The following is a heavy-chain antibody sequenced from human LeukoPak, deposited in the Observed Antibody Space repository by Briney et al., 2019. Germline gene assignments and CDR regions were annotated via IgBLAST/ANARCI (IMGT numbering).Heavy chain of an antibody. V-gene: IGHV3-74*01. D-gene: IGHD3-10*01. CDR2: IDSDGSSR. Sequence: PGGSLRLSCAASGFTFSSYWMHWVRHAPGKGLVWVSRIDSDGSSRSYADSVKGRFTISRDNAKNTVYLQMNSLRADDTAVYYCARDRGITMVRGIISWGQGSLVTVSS. CDR1: GFTFSSYW. J-gene: IGHJ5*02. CDR3: ARDRGITMVRGIIS.